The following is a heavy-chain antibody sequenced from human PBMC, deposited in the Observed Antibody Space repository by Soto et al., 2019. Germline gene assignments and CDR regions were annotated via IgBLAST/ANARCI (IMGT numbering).Heavy chain of an antibody. D-gene: IGHD3-10*01. CDR1: GYTFTSYA. CDR3: ARSGEGVVRNWFDP. CDR2: INAGNGNT. J-gene: IGHJ5*02. Sequence: QVQLVQSGAEVKKPGASVKVSCKASGYTFTSYAMHWVRQAPGQRLEWMGWINAGNGNTKYSQKFQGRVTITRDTAASTAYMELSSLRSEDTAVYYCARSGEGVVRNWFDPWGQGTLVTVSS. V-gene: IGHV1-3*01.